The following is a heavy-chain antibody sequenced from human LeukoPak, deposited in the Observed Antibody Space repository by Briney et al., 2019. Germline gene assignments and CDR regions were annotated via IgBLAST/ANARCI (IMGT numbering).Heavy chain of an antibody. J-gene: IGHJ4*02. D-gene: IGHD1-26*01. V-gene: IGHV3-33*01. CDR2: IWHDGSNK. CDR1: GFTFSNYG. Sequence: SGGSLRLSCAASGFTFSNYGMHWVRQAPGKGLEWVALIWHDGSNKYYADSMKGRFTISRDNSKNTLYLQMNSLRAEDTAVYYCAGGSGISDFWGQGTLATVSS. CDR3: AGGSGISDF.